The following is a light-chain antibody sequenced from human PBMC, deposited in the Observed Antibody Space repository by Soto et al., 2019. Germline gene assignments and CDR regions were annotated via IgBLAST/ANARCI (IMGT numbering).Light chain of an antibody. J-gene: IGLJ3*02. CDR3: AAWDDSLNGPV. V-gene: IGLV1-44*01. CDR1: SSNIGGNT. Sequence: QSVLTQAPSASGTPGQRVTISCSGSSSNIGGNTVNWYQQLPGTAPKLLIYSNNLRPSGVPDRFSGSKSGTSASLAISGLPSEDEADYYCAAWDDSLNGPVFGGGTKLTVL. CDR2: SNN.